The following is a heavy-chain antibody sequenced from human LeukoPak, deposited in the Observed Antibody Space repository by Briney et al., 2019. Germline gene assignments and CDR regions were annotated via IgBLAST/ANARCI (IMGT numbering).Heavy chain of an antibody. D-gene: IGHD6-6*01. CDR3: ASSYSSSYPAGY. CDR1: GFTFSSYA. CDR2: ISYDGSNK. Sequence: GGSLRLSCAASGFTFSSYAMHWVRQAPGKGLEWVAVISYDGSNKYYADSVMGRFTISRDNSKNTLYLQMNSLRAEDTAVYYCASSYSSSYPAGYWGQGTLVTVSS. V-gene: IGHV3-30-3*01. J-gene: IGHJ4*02.